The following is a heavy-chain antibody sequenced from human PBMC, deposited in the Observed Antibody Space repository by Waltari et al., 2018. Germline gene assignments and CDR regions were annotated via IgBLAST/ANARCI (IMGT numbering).Heavy chain of an antibody. V-gene: IGHV3-53*01. CDR3: ATDGDGDCSLCLAQ. J-gene: IGHJ4*02. CDR2: IYNDGTK. Sequence: EVQLVESGGGVIQPGGSLRLSCSASGFIVGTKYMGWVRQAPGKVLVWVSVIYNDGTKLYADSVKGRFTVSRDNSKNMVHLQMDSLRAEDTAVYYCATDGDGDCSLCLAQWGQGTLVTVSS. D-gene: IGHD2-21*02. CDR1: GFIVGTKY.